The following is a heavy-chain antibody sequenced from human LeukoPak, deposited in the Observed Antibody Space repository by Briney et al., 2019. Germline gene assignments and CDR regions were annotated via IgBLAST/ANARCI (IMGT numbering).Heavy chain of an antibody. J-gene: IGHJ6*02. CDR1: GGSISSYY. V-gene: IGHV4-59*12. CDR3: ARGRNRMDV. CDR2: IYYSGST. Sequence: SETLSLTCTVSGGSISSYYWSWIRQPPGKGLEWIGYIYYSGSTNYNPSLKSRVTISVDTSKNQFSLKLSSVTAADTAVYYCARGRNRMDVWGQGTTVTVSS.